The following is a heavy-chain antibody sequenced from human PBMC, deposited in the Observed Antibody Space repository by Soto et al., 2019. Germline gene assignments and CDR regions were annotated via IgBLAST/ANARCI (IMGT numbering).Heavy chain of an antibody. Sequence: QVQLVQSGAEVKKPGASVKVSCKASGYTFTTYGISWVRQAPGQGLEWMGWISPYNCNINYAQKVQGRVTMTTDTSTSTAYMELRSLRSDDTAVYYCARDHYYDSSGYYFDCWGQGTLVTVSS. CDR2: ISPYNCNI. V-gene: IGHV1-18*01. D-gene: IGHD3-22*01. CDR3: ARDHYYDSSGYYFDC. J-gene: IGHJ4*02. CDR1: GYTFTTYG.